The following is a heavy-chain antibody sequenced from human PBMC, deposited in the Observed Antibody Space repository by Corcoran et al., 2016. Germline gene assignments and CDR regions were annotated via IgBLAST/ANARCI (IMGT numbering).Heavy chain of an antibody. J-gene: IGHJ2*01. V-gene: IGHV1-3*01. D-gene: IGHD3-10*01. Sequence: QVQLVQSGAEVKKPGASVKVSCKASGYTFTSYAMHWVRQAPGQRLEWIGWINAGNGNTKYSQKFQGRVTITRDTSASTAYMELSSLRSEDTAVYYCARGVHITMVRNNWYFDLWGRGTLVTVSS. CDR3: ARGVHITMVRNNWYFDL. CDR1: GYTFTSYA. CDR2: INAGNGNT.